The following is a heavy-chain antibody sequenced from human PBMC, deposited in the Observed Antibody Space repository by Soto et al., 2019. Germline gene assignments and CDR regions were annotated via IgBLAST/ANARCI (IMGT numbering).Heavy chain of an antibody. D-gene: IGHD3-9*01. V-gene: IGHV1-3*01. CDR2: INAGNGNT. CDR1: GYTFTSYA. J-gene: IGHJ6*03. CDR3: AREKSLDELRYFDWLSPDYYYYYMDV. Sequence: ASVKVSCKASGYTFTSYAMHWVRQAPGQRLEWMGWINAGNGNTKYSQKFQGRVTITRDTSASTAYMELSSLRSEDTAVYYCAREKSLDELRYFDWLSPDYYYYYMDVWGKGTTVTVSS.